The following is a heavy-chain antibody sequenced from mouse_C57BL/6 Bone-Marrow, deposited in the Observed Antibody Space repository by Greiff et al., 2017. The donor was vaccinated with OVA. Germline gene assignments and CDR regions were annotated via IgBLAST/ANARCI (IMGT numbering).Heavy chain of an antibody. J-gene: IGHJ3*01. CDR2: FYPGSGSI. CDR1: GYTFTEYT. CDR3: ARQEERRPWFAY. Sequence: VQLQQSGAELVKPGASVKLSCKASGYTFTEYTIHWVKQRPGQGLEWIGWFYPGSGSIKYNEKFKDKATLTADKSSSTVYMELSRLTSEDSTVYFCARQEERRPWFAYWGQGTLVTVSA. V-gene: IGHV1-62-2*01.